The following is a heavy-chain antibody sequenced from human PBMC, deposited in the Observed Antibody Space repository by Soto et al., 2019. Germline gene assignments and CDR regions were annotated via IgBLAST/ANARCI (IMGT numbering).Heavy chain of an antibody. CDR3: ARMYNSGFYRPEGDYYLYGMDV. J-gene: IGHJ6*02. Sequence: PSETLSLTCTVSGDSISDYYWSWIRQPAGKGLEWIGRFYSSGNTKSNPSLKSRVSMSADTSRNQFSLTLNSVIAADTAIYYCARMYNSGFYRPEGDYYLYGMDVWGQGTTVTVSS. D-gene: IGHD6-19*01. CDR1: GDSISDYY. CDR2: FYSSGNT. V-gene: IGHV4-4*07.